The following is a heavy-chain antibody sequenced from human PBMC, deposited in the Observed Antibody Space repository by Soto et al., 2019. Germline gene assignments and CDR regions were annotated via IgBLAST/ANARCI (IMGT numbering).Heavy chain of an antibody. CDR2: TNNDGSAT. CDR3: ARGGLYFDS. Sequence: GGSLRLSCAASGFGFSSYWMHWVRQAPGKGLVWVSRTNNDGSATTYADSVRGRFTSFRDNAKNTLFLQMTSLGVEDTAVYYCARGGLYFDSWGQGTLVTVSS. CDR1: GFGFSSYW. V-gene: IGHV3-74*01. J-gene: IGHJ4*02.